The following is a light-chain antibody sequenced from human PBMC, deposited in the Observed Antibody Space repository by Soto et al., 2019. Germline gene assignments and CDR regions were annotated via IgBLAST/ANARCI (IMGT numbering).Light chain of an antibody. J-gene: IGLJ2*01. CDR3: SSYTSSSFVV. V-gene: IGLV2-14*01. Sequence: QSVLTQPASVSGSPGQSITISCTGTSSDVGGYSYVSWYQQHPGKAPKLMIYDVSNRPSGVSNRFSGSKSGNTASLTISGLQAEDEADYYCSSYTSSSFVVFGGGTKLTVL. CDR2: DVS. CDR1: SSDVGGYSY.